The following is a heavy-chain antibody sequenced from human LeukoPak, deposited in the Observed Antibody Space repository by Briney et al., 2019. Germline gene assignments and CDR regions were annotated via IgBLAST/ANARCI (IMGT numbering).Heavy chain of an antibody. CDR3: ARDYYCSGGSCLYFDY. J-gene: IGHJ4*02. D-gene: IGHD2-15*01. Sequence: GGSLRLSCAASGFIFSGYGMHWVRQAPGKGLEWVAVMYYDGISKYYADSVKGRFTISRDNSNNTLYLQMNSLRVEDTAVYYCARDYYCSGGSCLYFDYWGQGALVTVSS. V-gene: IGHV3-33*01. CDR2: MYYDGISK. CDR1: GFIFSGYG.